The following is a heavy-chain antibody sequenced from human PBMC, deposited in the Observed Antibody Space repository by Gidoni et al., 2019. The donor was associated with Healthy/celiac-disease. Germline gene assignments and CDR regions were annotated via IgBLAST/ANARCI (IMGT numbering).Heavy chain of an antibody. V-gene: IGHV3-30*04. D-gene: IGHD3-10*01. Sequence: QVQLVESGGGVVQPGRSLIPSCAASGFTFSSYAMHWFRQAPGKGLEWVAVISYDGSNKDYAESVKGRFTISRDNSKNTLDLQRNSLRAEDTAVYYCARDLGYYGSGRDYYYYYGMDVWGQGTTVTVSS. CDR3: ARDLGYYGSGRDYYYYYGMDV. CDR2: ISYDGSNK. CDR1: GFTFSSYA. J-gene: IGHJ6*02.